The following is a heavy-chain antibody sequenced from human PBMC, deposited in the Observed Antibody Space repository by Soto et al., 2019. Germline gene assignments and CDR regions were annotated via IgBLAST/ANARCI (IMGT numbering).Heavy chain of an antibody. Sequence: SETLSLTCTVSGGSISSYFYIWVRQPPGKGLEWIGSVYYTGTTDYNPSLKSRVTISVDTSKTQFSLNLRSVTAADTAVYYCARDLAAVPRAFDYWGRGTLVTVSP. CDR3: ARDLAAVPRAFDY. J-gene: IGHJ4*02. CDR2: VYYTGTT. V-gene: IGHV4-59*01. CDR1: GGSISSYF. D-gene: IGHD6-13*01.